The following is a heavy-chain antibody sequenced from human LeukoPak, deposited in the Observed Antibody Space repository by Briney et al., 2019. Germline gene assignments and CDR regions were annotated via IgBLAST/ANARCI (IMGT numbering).Heavy chain of an antibody. V-gene: IGHV4-39*01. CDR3: ARLTSPGGEWSYRAFDI. CDR1: GGSISSSSYY. J-gene: IGHJ3*02. Sequence: SETLSLTCTVSGGSISSSSYYWGWIRQPPGKGLEWIGSIYYSGSTYYNPSLKSRVTISVDTSTNQSSLTLSCVTAADTAVYYCARLTSPGGEWSYRAFDIWGEGTMVTVSS. CDR2: IYYSGST. D-gene: IGHD3-16*02.